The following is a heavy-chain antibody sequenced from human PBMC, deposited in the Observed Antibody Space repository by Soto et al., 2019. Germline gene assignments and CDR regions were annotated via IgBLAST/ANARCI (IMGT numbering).Heavy chain of an antibody. D-gene: IGHD3-10*01. CDR2: ITDNGGST. Sequence: EVQLVESGGGLVQPGGSLRLSCAASGFTFRNNVMNWVRQAPGRGLEWVSAITDNGGSTYYADSVKGRCTISRDNFKNTLYLQMNSLRAEDTAVYYCAKEVYGAARGGMDVWGQGTTVTVSS. CDR3: AKEVYGAARGGMDV. CDR1: GFTFRNNV. V-gene: IGHV3-23*04. J-gene: IGHJ6*02.